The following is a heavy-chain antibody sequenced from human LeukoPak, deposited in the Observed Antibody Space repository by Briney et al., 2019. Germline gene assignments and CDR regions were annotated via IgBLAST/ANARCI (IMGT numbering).Heavy chain of an antibody. CDR1: GFTVSSNY. V-gene: IGHV3-53*01. Sequence: GGSLRLSCAASGFTVSSNYMSWVRQAPGKGLEWVSIIYSGGSTYYADSVKGRFTISRDNSKNTLYLQMNSLRAEDTAVYYCARANSAPLSSSSPYYYYGMDVWGQGTTVTVSS. CDR3: ARANSAPLSSSSPYYYYGMDV. J-gene: IGHJ6*02. D-gene: IGHD6-6*01. CDR2: IYSGGST.